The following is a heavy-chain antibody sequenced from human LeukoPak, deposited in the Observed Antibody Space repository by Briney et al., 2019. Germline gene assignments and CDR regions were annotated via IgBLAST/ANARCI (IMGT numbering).Heavy chain of an antibody. V-gene: IGHV4-30-2*01. Sequence: SETLFLTCAVSGGSISSGGYSWSWIRQPPGKGLEWIGYIYHSGSTYYNPSLKSRVTISVDRSKNQFSLKLSSVTAADTAVYYCARGIGYYDSSGYIPHFDYWGQGTLVTVSS. J-gene: IGHJ4*02. CDR2: IYHSGST. D-gene: IGHD3-22*01. CDR1: GGSISSGGYS. CDR3: ARGIGYYDSSGYIPHFDY.